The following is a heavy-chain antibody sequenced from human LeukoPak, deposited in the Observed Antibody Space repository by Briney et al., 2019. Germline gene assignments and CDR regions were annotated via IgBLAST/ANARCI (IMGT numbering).Heavy chain of an antibody. Sequence: QPGGSLRLSCAASGFAFSNFAMSWVRQAPGKGLEWVSAMSGSGYYTYYVESVKGRFTISRDNSKNTLYLHMSSLRADDTAVYYCAKMEGQRLYDYCMDVWGRGTTVTVSS. V-gene: IGHV3-23*01. CDR1: GFAFSNFA. J-gene: IGHJ6*03. D-gene: IGHD3-3*01. CDR3: AKMEGQRLYDYCMDV. CDR2: MSGSGYYT.